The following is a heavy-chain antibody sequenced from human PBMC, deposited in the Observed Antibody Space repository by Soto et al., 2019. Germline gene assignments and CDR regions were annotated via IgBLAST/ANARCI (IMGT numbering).Heavy chain of an antibody. V-gene: IGHV4-4*07. CDR3: ARDLSGTGLDI. CDR2: VYSTGGV. Sequence: QLQLHESGPGLVKPSETLSLTCNVSGDSIGRFSWSWIRQSAGKGLEWIGRVYSTGGVTYNPALKGRVTISLDRSNNHVSLEMNSVTAADTAVYFCARDLSGTGLDIWGRGTRVSVSS. D-gene: IGHD1-26*01. CDR1: GDSIGRFS. J-gene: IGHJ6*02.